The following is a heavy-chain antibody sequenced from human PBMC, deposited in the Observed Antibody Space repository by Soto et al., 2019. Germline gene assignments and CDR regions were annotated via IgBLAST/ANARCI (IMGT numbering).Heavy chain of an antibody. Sequence: QLQLQESGPGLVKPSETLSLTCTVSGGSVSSSSYYWGWIRQPPGKGLEWIGSIYYSGTTNYNPSLKRRVTISVDTSKNQFSLKRSSVTAADTAVYYCARQGGGGRSFDYWGQGTLVTVSS. V-gene: IGHV4-39*01. D-gene: IGHD2-15*01. CDR1: GGSVSSSSYY. J-gene: IGHJ4*02. CDR2: IYYSGTT. CDR3: ARQGGGGRSFDY.